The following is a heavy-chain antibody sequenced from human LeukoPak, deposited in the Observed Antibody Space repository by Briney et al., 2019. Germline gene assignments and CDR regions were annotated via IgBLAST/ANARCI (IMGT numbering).Heavy chain of an antibody. D-gene: IGHD2-15*01. Sequence: SATLSLTCTVSDGSISSSSYYWGWIRQPPGKGLEWIGSIYYSGSTYYNPSLKSRVTISVDTSKNQFSLKLSSVTAADTAVYYCARVRYCSGGSCYYLDYWGQGTLVTVSS. V-gene: IGHV4-39*07. CDR3: ARVRYCSGGSCYYLDY. CDR2: IYYSGST. J-gene: IGHJ4*02. CDR1: DGSISSSSYY.